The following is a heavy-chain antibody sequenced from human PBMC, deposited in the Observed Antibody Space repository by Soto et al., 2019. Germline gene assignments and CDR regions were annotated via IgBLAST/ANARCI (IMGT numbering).Heavy chain of an antibody. D-gene: IGHD3-3*01. V-gene: IGHV4-34*01. CDR2: INHVGIT. Sequence: SETLSLTCAVSVGSFRGFYWTLIRQSPGEGLEWLGDINHVGITNYNPSLKSRVSIPVDTSKSQFSLKLSSVTAADTAVYYCARAHDFWGGRQQPLESWGQGTMVTVSS. J-gene: IGHJ5*02. CDR3: ARAHDFWGGRQQPLES. CDR1: VGSFRGFY.